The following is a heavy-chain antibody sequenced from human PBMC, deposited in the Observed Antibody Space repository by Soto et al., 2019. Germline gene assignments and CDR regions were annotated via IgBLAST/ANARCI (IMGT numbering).Heavy chain of an antibody. CDR1: ANTFTRYY. V-gene: IGHV1-2*02. CDR2: INPNSGGT. J-gene: IGHJ6*02. CDR3: AREWGEGYNYEYDYYVMDV. D-gene: IGHD5-12*01. Sequence: SVKFPCNASANTFTRYYIRWLRQAPGQGLEWMGWINPNSGGTNYAQKFQGRFTMTRDTSISTAYMDLSRPRSDDTAVYYCAREWGEGYNYEYDYYVMDVWGQGTTVTVSS.